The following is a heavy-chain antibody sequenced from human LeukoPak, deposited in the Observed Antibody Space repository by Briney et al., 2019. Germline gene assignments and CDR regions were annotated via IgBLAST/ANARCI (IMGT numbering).Heavy chain of an antibody. V-gene: IGHV3-30-3*01. CDR1: GFTFSSYA. CDR3: ASDHGRLDIVLMVYAQMYFDY. CDR2: ISYDGSNK. J-gene: IGHJ4*02. D-gene: IGHD2-8*01. Sequence: GGSLRLSCAASGFTFSSYAMHWVRQAPGKGLEWVAVISYDGSNKYYADSVKGRFTISRDNSKNTLYLQMNSLRAEDTAVYYCASDHGRLDIVLMVYAQMYFDYWGQGTLVTVSS.